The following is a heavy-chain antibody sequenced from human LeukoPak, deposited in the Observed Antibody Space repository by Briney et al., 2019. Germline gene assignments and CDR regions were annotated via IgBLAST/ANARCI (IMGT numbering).Heavy chain of an antibody. CDR3: AKDLGYSDY. J-gene: IGHJ4*02. CDR1: GFTFSIYG. V-gene: IGHV3-30*18. Sequence: GGSLRLSCAASGFTFSIYGMYWVRQAPGKGLEWVAVISYDGSNKYYADSVKGRFTISGDNSKNTLYLQMNSLRAEDTAVYYCAKDLGYSDYWGQGTLATVSS. CDR2: ISYDGSNK.